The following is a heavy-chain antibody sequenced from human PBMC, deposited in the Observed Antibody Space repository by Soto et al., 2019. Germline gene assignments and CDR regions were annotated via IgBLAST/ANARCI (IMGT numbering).Heavy chain of an antibody. V-gene: IGHV4-39*01. D-gene: IGHD3-3*01. CDR3: ARRPTTARFLVGVYGMDV. CDR2: IYYSGST. CDR1: GGFISSSSYY. J-gene: IGHJ6*02. Sequence: SETLSLTCTVSGGFISSSSYYWGWIRQPPGKGLEWIGSIYYSGSTYYNPSLKSRVTISVDTSKNQFSLKLSSVTAADTAVYYCARRPTTARFLVGVYGMDVWGQGTTVTVSS.